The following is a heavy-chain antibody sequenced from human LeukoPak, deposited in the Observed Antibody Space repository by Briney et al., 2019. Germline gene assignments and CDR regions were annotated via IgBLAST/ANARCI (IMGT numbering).Heavy chain of an antibody. D-gene: IGHD6-19*01. J-gene: IGHJ6*03. CDR3: AKDGGGSGWYGYYYYYMDV. Sequence: GGSLRLSCAASGFTFDDYAMHWVRQAPGKGLEWVSGISWNSGSIDYADSVKGRFTISRDNAKNSLYLQMNSLRAENTALYYCAKDGGGSGWYGYYYYYMDVWGKGTTVTVSS. CDR2: ISWNSGSI. V-gene: IGHV3-9*01. CDR1: GFTFDDYA.